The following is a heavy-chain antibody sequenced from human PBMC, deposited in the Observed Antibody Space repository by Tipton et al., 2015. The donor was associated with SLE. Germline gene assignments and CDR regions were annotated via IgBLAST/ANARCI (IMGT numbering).Heavy chain of an antibody. CDR2: IYDSEFT. CDR3: ARFAYCGTGCYYHFDQ. V-gene: IGHV4-59*11. CDR1: GDSFSSHY. J-gene: IGHJ4*02. Sequence: TLSLTCTVSGDSFSSHYWSWIRQPPGKGLEWIGYIYDSEFTNSNPSLKSRVTISIDTSKNQFSLKLHSVTTADTAIYYCARFAYCGTGCYYHFDQWGQGNLVTVSS. D-gene: IGHD2-21*01.